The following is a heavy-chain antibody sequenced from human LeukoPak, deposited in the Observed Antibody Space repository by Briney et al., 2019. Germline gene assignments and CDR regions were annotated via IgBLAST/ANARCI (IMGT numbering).Heavy chain of an antibody. J-gene: IGHJ5*02. CDR3: ARDMIAARPNWFDP. CDR2: ISAYNGNT. D-gene: IGHD6-6*01. V-gene: IGHV1-18*01. Sequence: GASVKVSCKASGYSFTTYGISWVRQAPGQGLEWMGWISAYNGNTNYAQKLQGRVTMTTDTSTSTAYMELRSLRYDDTAVYYCARDMIAARPNWFDPWGQGTLVTVSP. CDR1: GYSFTTYG.